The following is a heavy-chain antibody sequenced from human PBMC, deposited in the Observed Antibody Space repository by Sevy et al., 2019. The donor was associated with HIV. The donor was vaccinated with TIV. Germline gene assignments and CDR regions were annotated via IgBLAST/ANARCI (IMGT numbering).Heavy chain of an antibody. V-gene: IGHV1-8*01. CDR1: GYTFTSYD. Sequence: ASVKVSCKASGYTFTSYDINWVRQATGQGLEWMGWMNPNSGNTGYAQKFQGRVTMTRNTSISTAYMELSSLRSEDTAVYYCARGHYYYDSSGYSEFDYWGQGTLVTVSS. CDR2: MNPNSGNT. D-gene: IGHD3-22*01. J-gene: IGHJ4*02. CDR3: ARGHYYYDSSGYSEFDY.